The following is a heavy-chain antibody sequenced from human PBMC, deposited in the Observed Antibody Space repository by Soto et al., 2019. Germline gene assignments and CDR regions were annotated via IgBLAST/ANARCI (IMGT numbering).Heavy chain of an antibody. CDR1: GGSISSYY. J-gene: IGHJ4*02. V-gene: IGHV4-59*01. D-gene: IGHD3-16*01. CDR3: ASSQMITFGGVTLPPKY. CDR2: IYYSGST. Sequence: PSETLSLTCTVSGGSISSYYWSWIRQPPGKGLEWIGYIYYSGSTNYNPSLKSRVTISVDTSKNQFSLKLSSVTAADTAVYYCASSQMITFGGVTLPPKYWGQGTLVTVSS.